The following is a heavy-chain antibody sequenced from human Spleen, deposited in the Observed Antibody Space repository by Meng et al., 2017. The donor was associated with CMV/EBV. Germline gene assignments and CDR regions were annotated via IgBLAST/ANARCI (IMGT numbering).Heavy chain of an antibody. D-gene: IGHD3-10*01. Sequence: GESLKISCAASGFTFSSYSMNWVRQAPGKGLEWVSSISSSSYIYYADSVKGRFTISRDNAKNSLYLQMNSLRAEDTAVYYCARDPPLWFGVSYGMDVWGQGTTVTVSS. J-gene: IGHJ6*02. CDR2: ISSSSYI. V-gene: IGHV3-21*01. CDR3: ARDPPLWFGVSYGMDV. CDR1: GFTFSSYS.